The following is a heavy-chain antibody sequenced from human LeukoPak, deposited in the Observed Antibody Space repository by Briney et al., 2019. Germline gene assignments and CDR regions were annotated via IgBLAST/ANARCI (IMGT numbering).Heavy chain of an antibody. CDR1: GFTFGDYA. J-gene: IGHJ4*02. CDR3: TRVDSSGYYSDY. V-gene: IGHV3-49*03. CDR2: IRSKDYGGTT. D-gene: IGHD3-22*01. Sequence: GESLRLSCTASGFTFGDYAMSWFRQAPGKGLEWVGFIRSKDYGGTTAYAASVKGRFTISREDSKSIADLQMNSLKTEDTAVYYCTRVDSSGYYSDYWGQGTLVTVSS.